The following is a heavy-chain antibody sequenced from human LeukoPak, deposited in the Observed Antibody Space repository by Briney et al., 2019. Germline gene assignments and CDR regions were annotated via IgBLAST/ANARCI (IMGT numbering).Heavy chain of an antibody. J-gene: IGHJ4*02. CDR1: GGSFSGYY. V-gene: IGHV4-34*01. CDR2: INHSGST. Sequence: SETPSLTCAVYGGSFSGYYWSWIRQPPGKGLEWIGEINHSGSTNYNPSLKSRVTISVDTSKNQFSLKLSSVTAADTAVYYCARGYYDSSGYSEDWGQGTLVTVSS. CDR3: ARGYYDSSGYSED. D-gene: IGHD3-22*01.